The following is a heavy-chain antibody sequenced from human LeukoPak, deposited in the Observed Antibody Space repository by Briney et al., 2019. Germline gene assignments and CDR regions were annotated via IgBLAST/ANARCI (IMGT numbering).Heavy chain of an antibody. CDR1: GFTFSTYT. V-gene: IGHV3-21*01. CDR3: ARSLWFGDSNLDY. Sequence: GGSLRLSCAASGFTFSTYTMNWVRQARGKGLEWVSSISTSSIYIYYADSLKGRFTISRDDAKNSLYLQMSSLRAEDTAMYYCARSLWFGDSNLDYWGQGTLVTVSS. CDR2: ISTSSIYI. D-gene: IGHD3-10*01. J-gene: IGHJ4*02.